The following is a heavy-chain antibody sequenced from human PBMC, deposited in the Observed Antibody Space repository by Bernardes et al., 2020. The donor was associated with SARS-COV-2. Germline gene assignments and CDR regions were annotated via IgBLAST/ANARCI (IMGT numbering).Heavy chain of an antibody. CDR3: ATESLGSGIRPLDS. J-gene: IGHJ4*02. CDR2: IDTAGDT. Sequence: GGSLRLSCVVSGLTFSSYDLHWVRQTTGKGLEWVSAIDTAGDTNYLGSVKGRFTISRENAKNSFYLQMNSLRAGDTAVYYCATESLGSGIRPLDSWGQGTLVTVSS. V-gene: IGHV3-13*01. D-gene: IGHD3-10*01. CDR1: GLTFSSYD.